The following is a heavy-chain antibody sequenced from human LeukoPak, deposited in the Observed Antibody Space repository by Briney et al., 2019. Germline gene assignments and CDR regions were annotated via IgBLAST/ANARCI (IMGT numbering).Heavy chain of an antibody. D-gene: IGHD6-19*01. V-gene: IGHV4-39*01. CDR1: GDSISSTNYY. Sequence: SETLSLTCTVSGDSISSTNYYWGWLRQPPGKGLEWIVSIYYSGSTYYNPSLESRVTISVDTSKNQFSLKLSSVTAADTAVYYCATSGWYLLPGVYWGQGTLVTVSS. J-gene: IGHJ4*02. CDR2: IYYSGST. CDR3: ATSGWYLLPGVY.